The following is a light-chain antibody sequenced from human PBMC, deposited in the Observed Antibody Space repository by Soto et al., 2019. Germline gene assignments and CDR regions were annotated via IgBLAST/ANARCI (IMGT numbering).Light chain of an antibody. CDR3: QQYISLPRT. Sequence: IVLTQSPGTLSLSPGERATLSCRASQSVSRNYLGWYQQKPGQAPRLLIYGASSRATGIPDRFSGSGSGTDFTLTISRLEPEDFAVYYCQQYISLPRTFGQGTRLEIK. V-gene: IGKV3-20*01. CDR2: GAS. J-gene: IGKJ2*01. CDR1: QSVSRNY.